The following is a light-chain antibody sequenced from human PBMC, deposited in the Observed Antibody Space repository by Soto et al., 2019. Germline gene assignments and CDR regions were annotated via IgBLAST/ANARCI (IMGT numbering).Light chain of an antibody. J-gene: IGLJ2*01. V-gene: IGLV2-14*01. Sequence: QSVLAQPASVSGSPGQSITISCTGTTSDIGGYNYFCWYQQHPGKAPKLMIYDVDNRPSGVSNRFSGSRSGNTASLTISGLQAEDAADYYCSSYTSSNPVLFGGGTKLPVL. CDR1: TSDIGGYNY. CDR2: DVD. CDR3: SSYTSSNPVL.